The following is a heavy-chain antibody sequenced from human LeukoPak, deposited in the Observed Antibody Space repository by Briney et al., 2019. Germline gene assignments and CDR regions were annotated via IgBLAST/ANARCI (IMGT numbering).Heavy chain of an antibody. CDR2: IYYSGST. D-gene: IGHD2/OR15-2a*01. CDR1: GGSISSYY. J-gene: IGHJ3*02. CDR3: ASVHFYGNDAFDI. Sequence: SETLSLTCTVSGGSISSYYWSWIRQPPGKGLEWIGYIYYSGSTNYNPSLKSRVTISVDTSKNQFSLKLSSVTAADTAVYYCASVHFYGNDAFDIWGQGTMVTVSS. V-gene: IGHV4-59*01.